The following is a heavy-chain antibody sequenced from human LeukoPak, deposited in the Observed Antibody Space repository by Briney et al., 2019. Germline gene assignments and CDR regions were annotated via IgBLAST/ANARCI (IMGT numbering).Heavy chain of an antibody. V-gene: IGHV3-66*01. CDR1: EFSVGSNY. CDR3: ASRGIAADGGWFDP. CDR2: IYSGGST. D-gene: IGHD6-13*01. Sequence: PGGSLRLSCAASEFSVGSNYMTWVRQAPGKGLEWVSLIYSGGSTYYADSVKGRFTISRDNSKNTLYLQMNSLRAEDTAVYYCASRGIAADGGWFDPWGQGTLVTVSS. J-gene: IGHJ5*02.